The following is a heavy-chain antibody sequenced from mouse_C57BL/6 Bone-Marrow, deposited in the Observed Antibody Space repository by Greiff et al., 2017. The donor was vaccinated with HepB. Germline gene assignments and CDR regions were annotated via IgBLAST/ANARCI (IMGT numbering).Heavy chain of an antibody. V-gene: IGHV1-54*01. CDR1: GYAFTNYL. CDR3: ARFITTVVAFDY. D-gene: IGHD1-1*01. J-gene: IGHJ2*01. Sequence: QVQLQQSGAELVRPGTSVKVSCKASGYAFTNYLIEWVKQRPGQGLEWIGVINPGSGGTNYNEKFKGKATLTADKSSSTAYMQLSSLTSEDSAVYFCARFITTVVAFDYWGQGTTLTVSS. CDR2: INPGSGGT.